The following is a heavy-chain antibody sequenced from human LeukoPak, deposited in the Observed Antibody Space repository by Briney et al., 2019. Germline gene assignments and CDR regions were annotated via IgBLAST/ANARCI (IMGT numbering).Heavy chain of an antibody. CDR1: GFTFSSYG. J-gene: IGHJ5*02. CDR2: ISYDGSNK. Sequence: PGGALRLSCAASGFTFSSYGMHWVRQAPGKGLEWVAVISYDGSNKYYADSVKGRFTISRDNSKNTLYLQMNSLRAEDTAVYYCARGPGSSSWSGGWFDPWGQGTLVTVSS. CDR3: ARGPGSSSWSGGWFDP. D-gene: IGHD6-13*01. V-gene: IGHV3-30*19.